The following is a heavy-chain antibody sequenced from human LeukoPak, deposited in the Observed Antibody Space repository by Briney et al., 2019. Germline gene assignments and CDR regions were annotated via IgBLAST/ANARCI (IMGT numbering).Heavy chain of an antibody. D-gene: IGHD5-12*01. CDR2: IIPIFGTA. J-gene: IGHJ3*02. V-gene: IGHV1-69*13. CDR3: ARDRDVDTVAGAAFDI. CDR1: GGTFSSYA. Sequence: GASVKVSCKASGGTFSSYAISWVRQAPGQGLEWMGGIIPIFGTANYAQKFQGRVTITADESTSTAYMELSSLRSEDTAVYYCARDRDVDTVAGAAFDIWGQGTMVTVSS.